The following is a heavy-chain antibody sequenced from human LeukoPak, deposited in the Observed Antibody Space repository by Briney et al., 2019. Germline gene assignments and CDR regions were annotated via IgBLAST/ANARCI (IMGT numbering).Heavy chain of an antibody. CDR2: IKEDESAK. Sequence: GGSLRLSCVASGFIFTDHWMSWVRQAPGKGLDWVANIKEDESAKFYADSVRGRFTISRDNAKNSVYLEMSNLRVEDTAVYYCARAVDVADYWGRGTLVTVSS. J-gene: IGHJ4*02. CDR3: ARAVDVADY. D-gene: IGHD3-16*01. CDR1: GFIFTDHW. V-gene: IGHV3-7*01.